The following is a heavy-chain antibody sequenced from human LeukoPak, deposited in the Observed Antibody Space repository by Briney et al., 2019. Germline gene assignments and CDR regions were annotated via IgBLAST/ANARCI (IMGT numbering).Heavy chain of an antibody. CDR2: IDTSGST. D-gene: IGHD2-2*01. J-gene: IGHJ6*03. CDR3: ARDLSCSSTSCYGYYYYYYMDV. V-gene: IGHV4-61*02. CDR1: GGSISSGSYY. Sequence: SETLSLTCTVSGGSISSGSYYWSWIRQPAGKGLEWIGRIDTSGSTNYNPSLKSRVTISVDTSKNQFSLKLSSVTAADTAVYYCARDLSCSSTSCYGYYYYYYMDVWGKGTTVTVSS.